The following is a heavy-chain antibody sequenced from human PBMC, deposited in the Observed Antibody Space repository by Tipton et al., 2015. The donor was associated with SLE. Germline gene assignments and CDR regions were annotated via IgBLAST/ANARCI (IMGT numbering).Heavy chain of an antibody. J-gene: IGHJ6*03. CDR2: IYYSGST. Sequence: LRLSCTVSGGSISSYYWSWIRQPPGKGLEWFGYIYYSGSTNYNPSLKSRVTISVDTSKNQFSLKLSSVTAADTAVYYCAREVYDSSGYYYRMDYYYYMDVWGKGTTVTVSS. CDR3: AREVYDSSGYYYRMDYYYYMDV. CDR1: GGSISSYY. D-gene: IGHD3-22*01. V-gene: IGHV4-59*01.